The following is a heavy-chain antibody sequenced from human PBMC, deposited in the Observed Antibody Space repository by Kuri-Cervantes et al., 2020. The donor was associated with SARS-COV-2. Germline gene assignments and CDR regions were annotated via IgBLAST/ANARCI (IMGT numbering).Heavy chain of an antibody. J-gene: IGHJ1*01. V-gene: IGHV4-61*02. Sequence: SETLSLTCTVSGGSISSGSYYWSWIRQPAGKGLEWTGRIYTSGSTNYNPSLKSRVTISVDTSKNQFSLKLSSVTAADTAVYYCAYTTVTGYFQHWGQGTLVTVSS. CDR1: GGSISSGSYY. CDR3: AYTTVTGYFQH. D-gene: IGHD4-17*01. CDR2: IYTSGST.